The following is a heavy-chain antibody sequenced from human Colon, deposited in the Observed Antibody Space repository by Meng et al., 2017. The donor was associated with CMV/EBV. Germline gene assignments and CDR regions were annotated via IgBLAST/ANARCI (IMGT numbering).Heavy chain of an antibody. CDR2: ISGSGSST. D-gene: IGHD2-2*01. CDR1: GFTFDNYV. V-gene: IGHV3-23*01. Sequence: GESLKISCVASGFTFDNYVMTWVRQAPGKGLEWVSGISGSGSSTYYADSVKGRHTISRDNSKNTLYLQMNSLGAEDTGAYYCAKDLVREIVPAALVLDVWGQGTTVTVSS. J-gene: IGHJ6*02. CDR3: AKDLVREIVPAALVLDV.